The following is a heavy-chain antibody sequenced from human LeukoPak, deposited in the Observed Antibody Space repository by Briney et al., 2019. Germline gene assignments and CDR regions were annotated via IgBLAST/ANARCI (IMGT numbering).Heavy chain of an antibody. J-gene: IGHJ4*02. CDR3: ARGGTYYDILTGYYPPLWY. CDR2: ISSSSSYI. V-gene: IGHV3-21*01. D-gene: IGHD3-9*01. Sequence: GGSLRLSCAASGFTFSSYSMNWFRQAPGKGLEWVSSISSSSSYIYYADSVKGRFTISRDNAKNSLYLQMNSLRAEDTAVYYCARGGTYYDILTGYYPPLWYWGQGTLVTVSS. CDR1: GFTFSSYS.